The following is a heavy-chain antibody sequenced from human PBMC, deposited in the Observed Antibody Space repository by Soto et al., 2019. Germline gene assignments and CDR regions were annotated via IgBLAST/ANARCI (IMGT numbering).Heavy chain of an antibody. CDR2: ISWNSGSI. Sequence: PGGSLRLSCAASGFTFDDYAMHWVRQAPGKGLEWVSGISWNSGSIGYADSVKGRFTISRDNAKNSLYLQMNSLRAEDTALYYCAKDLRLPYLIPSGFDPWGQGTLVTVSS. CDR3: AKDLRLPYLIPSGFDP. V-gene: IGHV3-9*01. CDR1: GFTFDDYA. D-gene: IGHD5-18*01. J-gene: IGHJ5*02.